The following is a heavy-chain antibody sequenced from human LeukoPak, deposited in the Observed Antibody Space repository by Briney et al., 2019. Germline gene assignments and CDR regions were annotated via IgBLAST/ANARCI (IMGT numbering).Heavy chain of an antibody. Sequence: GASVKVSCKASGYTFASYGINWVRQAPGQGLEWMGWISGHNGNVKYAVKLQGRVTMTTDTSTTTAFMELRSLRSDDTAVYYCARSPRRVVAVPAGMSDNYYYIDVWGKGTTVTVSS. CDR3: ARSPRRVVAVPAGMSDNYYYIDV. CDR2: ISGHNGNV. V-gene: IGHV1-18*01. CDR1: GYTFASYG. D-gene: IGHD2-2*01. J-gene: IGHJ6*03.